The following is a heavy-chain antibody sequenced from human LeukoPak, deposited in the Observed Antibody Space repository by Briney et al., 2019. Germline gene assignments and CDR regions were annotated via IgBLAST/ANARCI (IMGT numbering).Heavy chain of an antibody. CDR2: IYHSGST. CDR3: ARDPASMVRGVDNWFDP. J-gene: IGHJ5*02. CDR1: GGSITSSSHY. Sequence: SETLSLTCTVSGGSITSSSHYWGWIRQPPGKGLEWIGEIYHSGSTNYNPSLKSRVAISVDKSKNQFSLKLSSVTAADTAVYYCARDPASMVRGVDNWFDPWGQGTLVTVSS. V-gene: IGHV4-39*07. D-gene: IGHD3-10*01.